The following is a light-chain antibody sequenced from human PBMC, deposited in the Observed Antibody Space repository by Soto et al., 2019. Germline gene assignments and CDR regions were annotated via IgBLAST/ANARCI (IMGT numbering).Light chain of an antibody. CDR1: QSISSW. CDR3: QQYSSYSNT. V-gene: IGKV1-5*03. CDR2: RAS. J-gene: IGKJ1*01. Sequence: IQMTQSPSTLSASVGDKVTITCRASQSISSWLAWYQQKPGRAPKLLIQRASSLESGVPSRFSGSESGTKFTLTISSLQPDDSASYYCQQYSSYSNTFGQGTKV.